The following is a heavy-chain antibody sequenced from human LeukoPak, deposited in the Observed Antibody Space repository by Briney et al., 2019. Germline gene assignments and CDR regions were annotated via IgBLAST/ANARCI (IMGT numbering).Heavy chain of an antibody. CDR2: ITADRSRT. D-gene: IGHD3-10*01. CDR1: TFIGYW. J-gene: IGHJ3*01. CDR3: VRDRGAPDAFDL. Sequence: GGSLRLSCASTFIGYWMYLVRQAPGKGLVWVAHITADRSRTNYADSVKGRFTISRDNAKNMVYLEVSSLRPEDTAIYYCVRDRGAPDAFDLWGQGTMVTVSS. V-gene: IGHV3-74*01.